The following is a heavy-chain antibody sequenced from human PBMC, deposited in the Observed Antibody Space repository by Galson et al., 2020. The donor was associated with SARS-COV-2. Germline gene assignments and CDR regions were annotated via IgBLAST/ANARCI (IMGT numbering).Heavy chain of an antibody. Sequence: GSLRLSCTVSGGSISSYYWTWIRQPPGKGLEWIGYIYYTGSTNYNPSLKSRVTTLVDTSKNQFSLKLRSVTAADTAVYYCARQEYSSGWSGGYFDYWGQGILVTVSS. CDR1: GGSISSYY. CDR3: ARQEYSSGWSGGYFDY. J-gene: IGHJ4*02. V-gene: IGHV4-59*01. D-gene: IGHD6-19*01. CDR2: IYYTGST.